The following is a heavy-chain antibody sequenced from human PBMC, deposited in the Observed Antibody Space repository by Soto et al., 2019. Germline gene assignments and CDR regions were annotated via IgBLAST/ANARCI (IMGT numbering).Heavy chain of an antibody. Sequence: SETLSLTCTVSGGSISSSSYYWGWIRQPPGKGLEWIGSIYYSGSTNYNPSLKSRVTISVDKSKNQFSLKLSSVTAADTAVYYCARASGIAVAGPFDYWGQGTLVTVSS. CDR3: ARASGIAVAGPFDY. CDR2: IYYSGST. J-gene: IGHJ4*02. CDR1: GGSISSSSYY. V-gene: IGHV4-39*07. D-gene: IGHD6-19*01.